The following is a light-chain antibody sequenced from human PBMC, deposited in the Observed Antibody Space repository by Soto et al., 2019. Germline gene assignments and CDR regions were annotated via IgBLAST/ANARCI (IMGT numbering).Light chain of an antibody. J-gene: IGKJ1*01. CDR2: KSS. CDR1: QSISSW. V-gene: IGKV1-5*03. Sequence: DIQMTQSPSTLSASVGDRFTITCRASQSISSWLAWYQQKPGRAPKLLIYKSSSLESGVPSRFSGSGSGTDFTLTISSLQPDDFATYYCQQFNTSPWTFGQGTKVDIK. CDR3: QQFNTSPWT.